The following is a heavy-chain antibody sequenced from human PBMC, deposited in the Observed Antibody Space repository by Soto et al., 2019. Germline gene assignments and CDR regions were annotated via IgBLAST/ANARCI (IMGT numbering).Heavy chain of an antibody. Sequence: QVQLQESGPGLVRPSQTLSLTCTVSGASIISLDYYWTWIRQPPGKGLEWIGHIYHTGATYYNPSRESRVGMSLATSINRFYLKLSSVTAAGRAVFYCARGAVASVVRGVMGGNWLDSWGQGTLVTVSS. D-gene: IGHD3-10*01. J-gene: IGHJ5*01. CDR3: ARGAVASVVRGVMGGNWLDS. V-gene: IGHV4-30-4*01. CDR1: GASIISLDYY. CDR2: IYHTGAT.